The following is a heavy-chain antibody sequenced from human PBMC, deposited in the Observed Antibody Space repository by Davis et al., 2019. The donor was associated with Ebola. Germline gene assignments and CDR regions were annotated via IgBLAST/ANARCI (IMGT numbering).Heavy chain of an antibody. D-gene: IGHD2-8*01. Sequence: GESLKISCAASGFTFSNYWMNWVRQAPGKGLEWIGQIKEDGSQQYYLDSLKGRFTISRDNSENVLFLEMNSLRPEDTAVYYCARGVYGPFDPWDQGTLVTVSS. CDR1: GFTFSNYW. J-gene: IGHJ5*02. V-gene: IGHV3-7*01. CDR2: IKEDGSQQ. CDR3: ARGVYGPFDP.